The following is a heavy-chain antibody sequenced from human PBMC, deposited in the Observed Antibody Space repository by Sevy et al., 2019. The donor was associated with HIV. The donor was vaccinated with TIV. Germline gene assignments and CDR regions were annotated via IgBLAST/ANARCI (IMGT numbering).Heavy chain of an antibody. V-gene: IGHV3-11*01. J-gene: IGHJ6*02. CDR3: ARDHVKDGKGGDYYYHAMDV. D-gene: IGHD3-16*01. CDR1: GFTLSDYY. Sequence: GESLKISCTASGFTLSDYYMSWIRQAPGKGLQWISYISGSDDSGGDDTIYYADSVKGRFTISRDNAKNSRYLQMSSLGADDTAVYYCARDHVKDGKGGDYYYHAMDVWGRGTTVTVSS. CDR2: ISGSDDSGGDDTI.